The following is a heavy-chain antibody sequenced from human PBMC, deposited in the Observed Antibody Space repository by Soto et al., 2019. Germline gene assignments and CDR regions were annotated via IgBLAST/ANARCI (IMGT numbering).Heavy chain of an antibody. CDR3: ARGYREKSFYAMDV. D-gene: IGHD1-26*01. CDR2: IIPMFGIG. V-gene: IGHV1-69*01. Sequence: QVQLVQSGAEVKMPGSSVRVSCKASGGSFSKYGISWVRQAPGQGLEWMGGIIPMFGIGHYAEKFLGRVTITADESASASHMELSSRRSEDTAVYFCARGYREKSFYAMDVWGQGTTVTVS. CDR1: GGSFSKYG. J-gene: IGHJ6*02.